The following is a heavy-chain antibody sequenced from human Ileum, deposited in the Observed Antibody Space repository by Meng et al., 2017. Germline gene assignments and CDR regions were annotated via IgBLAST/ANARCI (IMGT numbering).Heavy chain of an antibody. CDR1: GYTFSNYA. V-gene: IGHV1-3*01. CDR2: INAGDGTT. Sequence: QVHLVQSGAEVKKPGASVKVSCQASGYTFSNYAIHWVRQAPGQRLEWMGWINAGDGTTKYSEKFQGRVSITRDTSASTGYMELSSLTSEDTAVYHCARSYCGSTSCQYYFDYWGQGTLVTVSS. J-gene: IGHJ4*02. D-gene: IGHD2-2*01. CDR3: ARSYCGSTSCQYYFDY.